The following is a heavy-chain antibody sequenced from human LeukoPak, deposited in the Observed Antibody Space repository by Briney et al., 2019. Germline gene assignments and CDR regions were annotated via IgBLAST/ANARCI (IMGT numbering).Heavy chain of an antibody. D-gene: IGHD3-9*01. CDR3: ARRNFDWRFFDY. CDR2: IYPGDSDT. Sequence: GESLKISCQVSGYTFTSYWIGWVRQMPGKGLEWMGIIYPGDSDTRYSPSFQGQVTISADKTIITAHLQWSSLEASDTAIYYCARRNFDWRFFDYWGQGTLVTVSS. CDR1: GYTFTSYW. V-gene: IGHV5-51*01. J-gene: IGHJ4*02.